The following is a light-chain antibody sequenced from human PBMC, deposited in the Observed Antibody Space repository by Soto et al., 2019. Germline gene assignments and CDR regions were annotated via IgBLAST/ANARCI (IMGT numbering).Light chain of an antibody. CDR1: RIGTNA. V-gene: IGLV3-21*03. CDR3: QLWDSSIDQGV. CDR2: YDS. Sequence: SYELTQPPSVSVAPEKTATITCGGDRIGTNAVHWYQQKPGQAHLLVVYYDSDRPSGIPERISGSTSGNTATLTISRVEAGDEADYYCQLWDSSIDQGVFGGRTKLTV. J-gene: IGLJ3*02.